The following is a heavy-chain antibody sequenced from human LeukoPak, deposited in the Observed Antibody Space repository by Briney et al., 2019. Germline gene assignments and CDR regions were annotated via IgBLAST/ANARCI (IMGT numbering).Heavy chain of an antibody. J-gene: IGHJ3*02. CDR3: AKDPELNDKFQHPTRFLERVHNAFDI. D-gene: IGHD3-3*01. CDR1: GFTFSSYS. Sequence: PGGSLRLSCAASGFTFSSYSMNWVRQAPGKGLEWVSSITGTAFSTYSADTVKGRFTISRDNSKNTLYLQMNSLRAEDTAVYYCAKDPELNDKFQHPTRFLERVHNAFDIWGQGTMVTVSS. CDR2: ITGTAFST. V-gene: IGHV3-23*01.